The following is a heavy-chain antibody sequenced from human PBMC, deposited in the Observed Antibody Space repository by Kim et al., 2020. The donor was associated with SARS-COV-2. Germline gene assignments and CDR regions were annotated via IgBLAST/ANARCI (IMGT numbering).Heavy chain of an antibody. J-gene: IGHJ5*02. Sequence: SETLSLTCTVSGGSISSGSYYWSWIRQPAGKGLEWIGRIYTSGSTNYNPSLKSRVTISVDTSKNQFSLKLSSVTAADTAVYYCARDQDSSGYYGGTNWFDPWGQGTLVTVSS. V-gene: IGHV4-61*02. CDR2: IYTSGST. CDR1: GGSISSGSYY. CDR3: ARDQDSSGYYGGTNWFDP. D-gene: IGHD3-22*01.